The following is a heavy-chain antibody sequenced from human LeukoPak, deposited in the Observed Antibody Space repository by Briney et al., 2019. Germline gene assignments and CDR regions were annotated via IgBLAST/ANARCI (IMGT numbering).Heavy chain of an antibody. CDR1: GGSISSYY. J-gene: IGHJ6*02. V-gene: IGHV4-59*01. CDR3: ARASGNYYYYGMDV. D-gene: IGHD1-14*01. Sequence: PSETLSLTCTVSGGSISSYYWTWIRQPPGKGLEWIGYIYYSGSTKYNPSLNSRVTISVDTSNNQFSLKLSSVTAADTAVYYCARASGNYYYYGMDVWGQGTTVTVSS. CDR2: IYYSGST.